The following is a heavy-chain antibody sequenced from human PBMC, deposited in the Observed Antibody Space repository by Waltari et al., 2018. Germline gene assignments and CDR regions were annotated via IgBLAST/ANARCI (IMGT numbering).Heavy chain of an antibody. J-gene: IGHJ4*02. CDR2: IKPDGIQQ. CDR1: GFTFSSNW. CDR3: ARDFNWGWDF. V-gene: IGHV3-7*03. D-gene: IGHD7-27*01. Sequence: EVQLVDSGGGLVQPGGSLRLSCAASGFTFSSNWMSWVRQAPGRGLELLANIKPDGIQQYYVDSVRCRFSISRDNAKNSLYLQLNSLRAEDTAIYYCARDFNWGWDFWGQGTLVTVSS.